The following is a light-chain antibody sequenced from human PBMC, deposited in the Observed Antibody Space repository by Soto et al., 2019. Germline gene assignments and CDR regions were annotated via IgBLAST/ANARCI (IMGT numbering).Light chain of an antibody. CDR1: QRISTW. CDR3: QQYNSYSS. V-gene: IGKV1-5*03. CDR2: KAS. J-gene: IGKJ1*01. Sequence: DIQMTQSPSTLSASVGDRVTITCRASQRISTWLAWYQQKPGKAPKLLIYKASTLESGVPSRFSGSGSGTEFTLTISSRQPDDFATYYCQQYNSYSSFGQGTKVEIK.